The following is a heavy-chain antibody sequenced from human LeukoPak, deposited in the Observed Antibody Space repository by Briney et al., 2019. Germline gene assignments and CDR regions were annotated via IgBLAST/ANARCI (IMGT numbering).Heavy chain of an antibody. Sequence: GGSLRLSCAASGFTFSSYSMNWVRQAPGKGLEWVSYISSSSSTIYYADSVKGRFTISRDNAKNSLYLQMNSLRAEDTAVYYCARDFLLSRWELLPLDYWGQGTLVTVSS. J-gene: IGHJ4*02. CDR3: ARDFLLSRWELLPLDY. D-gene: IGHD1-26*01. CDR2: ISSSSSTI. CDR1: GFTFSSYS. V-gene: IGHV3-48*04.